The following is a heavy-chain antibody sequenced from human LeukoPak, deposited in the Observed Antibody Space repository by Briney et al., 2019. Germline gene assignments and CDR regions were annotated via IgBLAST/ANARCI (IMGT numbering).Heavy chain of an antibody. CDR3: ARDRQIRLHDP. J-gene: IGHJ5*02. Sequence: GGSLRLSCTASGFTFSDYYMSWIRQAPGKGLEWLSYISTSGDSVSYVDSVKGRFTISRDNAKNSLYLQIDSLRAEDTAMYYCARDRQIRLHDPWGQGILVTVSS. D-gene: IGHD3-16*01. V-gene: IGHV3-11*01. CDR2: ISTSGDSV. CDR1: GFTFSDYY.